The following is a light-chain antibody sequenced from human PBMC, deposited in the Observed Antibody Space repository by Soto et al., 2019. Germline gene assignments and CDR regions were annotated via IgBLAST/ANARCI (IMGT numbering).Light chain of an antibody. V-gene: IGKV1-8*01. CDR3: QQYYSYPLT. CDR2: AAS. J-gene: IGKJ3*01. Sequence: AIRMTQSPSSFSASTGDRVTITCRASQGISSYLAWYQQKPGKAPKRLIYAASTLQSGVPSRFSGSGYGTEFTLTISCLQSEDFATYYCQQYYSYPLTFGPGTKVDIK. CDR1: QGISSY.